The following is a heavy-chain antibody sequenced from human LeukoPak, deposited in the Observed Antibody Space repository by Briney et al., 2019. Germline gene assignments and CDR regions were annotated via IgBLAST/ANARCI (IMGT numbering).Heavy chain of an antibody. CDR2: IWYDGTNK. J-gene: IGHJ4*02. D-gene: IGHD6-19*01. Sequence: GGSLRLSCVGSAFTFSGYGMHWVRQAPGKGLEWVASIWYDGTNKYYGDSMKGRFTISRDNSKNTLYLQMDSLRVEDTAMYYCAKVGHSSGYFDYWGQGTLVTVSS. V-gene: IGHV3-33*06. CDR1: AFTFSGYG. CDR3: AKVGHSSGYFDY.